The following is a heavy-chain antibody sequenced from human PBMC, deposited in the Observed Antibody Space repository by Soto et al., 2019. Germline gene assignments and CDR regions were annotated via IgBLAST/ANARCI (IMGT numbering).Heavy chain of an antibody. V-gene: IGHV3-11*01. J-gene: IGHJ5*02. Sequence: PGGSLRLSCAASGFTFSDYYMSWIRQAPGKGLEWVSYISSSGSTIYYADSVKGRFTISRDNAKNSLYLQMNSLRAEDTAVYYCARVLGVGPRANNWFDPWGQGTLVTVSS. CDR1: GFTFSDYY. D-gene: IGHD3-10*01. CDR3: ARVLGVGPRANNWFDP. CDR2: ISSSGSTI.